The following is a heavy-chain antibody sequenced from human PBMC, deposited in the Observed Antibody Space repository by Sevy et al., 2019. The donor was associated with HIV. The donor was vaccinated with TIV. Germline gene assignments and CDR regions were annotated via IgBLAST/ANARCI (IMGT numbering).Heavy chain of an antibody. CDR3: AKAYSSGWYLWFDT. V-gene: IGHV3-23*01. Sequence: GGSLRLSCAASGFTFSSYVMSWVRQAPGKGLEWVSAISGRGGSSDYADSVKGRFTISRDNSNNRLFLQMNSLRAEDTAVYYCAKAYSSGWYLWFDTWGQGTLVTVSS. D-gene: IGHD6-19*01. CDR1: GFTFSSYV. J-gene: IGHJ5*02. CDR2: ISGRGGSS.